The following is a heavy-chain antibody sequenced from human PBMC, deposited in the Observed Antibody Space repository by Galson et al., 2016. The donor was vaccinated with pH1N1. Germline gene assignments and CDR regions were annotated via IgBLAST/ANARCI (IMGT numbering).Heavy chain of an antibody. CDR1: GFIFSTYR. Sequence: SLRLSCAASGFIFSTYRMHWVRQAPGKGLEWVAHIDTASSIIYYVESVKGRFTISRDNAKNSLFLQMHSLRVEDTAVYFCARDLGRVDWSLLDYWGQGAQVSVSS. CDR2: IDTASSII. V-gene: IGHV3-48*01. CDR3: ARDLGRVDWSLLDY. D-gene: IGHD3/OR15-3a*01. J-gene: IGHJ4*02.